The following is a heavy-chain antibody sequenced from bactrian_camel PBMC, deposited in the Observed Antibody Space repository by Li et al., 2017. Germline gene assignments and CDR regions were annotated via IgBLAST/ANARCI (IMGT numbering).Heavy chain of an antibody. D-gene: IGHD2*01. Sequence: HVQLVESGGGSVQVGGSLRLSCAGSGYCMAWFRQAPEKEREGVAAIRTIDGSLSYAYSVRGRFSISKDNAKNTLYLQLNSLKTEDTAMYYCTRALDTIAYWGLGTQVTVS. CDR1: GYC. J-gene: IGHJ4*01. CDR3: TRALDTIAY. CDR2: IRTIDGSL. V-gene: IGHV3S26*01.